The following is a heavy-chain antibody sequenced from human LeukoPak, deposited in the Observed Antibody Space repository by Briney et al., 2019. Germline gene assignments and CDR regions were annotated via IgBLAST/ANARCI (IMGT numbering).Heavy chain of an antibody. CDR2: IKQDGSEK. CDR1: GFTFSSYW. CDR3: ARVWWELFGGFYYFDY. J-gene: IGHJ4*02. Sequence: GGSLRLSCAASGFTFSSYWMSWVRQAPGKGLEWVANIKQDGSEKYYVDSVKGRFTISRDNAKNSLYLQMNSLRAEDTAVYYCARVWWELFGGFYYFDYWGQGTLVTVSS. V-gene: IGHV3-7*01. D-gene: IGHD1-26*01.